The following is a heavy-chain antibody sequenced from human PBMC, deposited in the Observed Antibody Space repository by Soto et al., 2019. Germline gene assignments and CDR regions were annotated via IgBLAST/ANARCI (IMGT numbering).Heavy chain of an antibody. CDR1: GGSISDYY. D-gene: IGHD5-12*01. CDR3: ARGMSGYDYIFDF. J-gene: IGHJ4*02. V-gene: IGHV4-4*07. Sequence: ETLSLTCTVSGGSISDYYWIWIRQPAGKGPEWMGRISASGSTNYNPSLKSRVTMSVDTSKNQFSLNLSSVTAADTAVYYCARGMSGYDYIFDFWGQGTLVTVSS. CDR2: ISASGST.